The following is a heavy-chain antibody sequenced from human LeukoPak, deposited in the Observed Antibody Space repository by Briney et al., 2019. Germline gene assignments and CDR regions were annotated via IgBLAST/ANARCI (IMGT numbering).Heavy chain of an antibody. D-gene: IGHD4-17*01. V-gene: IGHV3-9*01. CDR3: ARDPNGDDIGAFEI. J-gene: IGHJ3*02. CDR2: ISWNSGSI. CDR1: GFTFDDYA. Sequence: SLRLSCAASGFTFDDYAMHWVRQAPGKGLEWVSGISWNSGSIGYADSVKGRFTISRDNAKNSLYLQMSSLRAEDTAVYYCARDPNGDDIGAFEIWGQGTMVTVSS.